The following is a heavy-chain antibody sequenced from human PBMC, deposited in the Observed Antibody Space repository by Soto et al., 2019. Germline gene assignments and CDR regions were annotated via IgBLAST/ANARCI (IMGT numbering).Heavy chain of an antibody. CDR1: GDSISTYY. J-gene: IGHJ4*02. CDR3: ARLQLVQKVIDY. CDR2: IFYSGGT. Sequence: NPSETLSLTCTVSGDSISTYYWSWIRQPPGKGLQWIGYIFYSGGTAYNPSLKSRVTISLGMSKKQISLKLSSVTTADTATYFCARLQLVQKVIDYWGQGTLVTVSS. V-gene: IGHV4-59*01. D-gene: IGHD1-1*01.